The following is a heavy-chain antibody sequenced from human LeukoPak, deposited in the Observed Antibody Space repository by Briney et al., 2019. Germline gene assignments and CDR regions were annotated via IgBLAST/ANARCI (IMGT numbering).Heavy chain of an antibody. CDR3: ARSQPPVAHDAFDI. D-gene: IGHD6-19*01. CDR2: IYPGDSDT. Sequence: GESLKISCKGSGYSFTSYWIGWVRQMPGEGLEWMGIIYPGDSDTTYSPSFQGQVTISADKSISTAYLQWSSLKASDTAMYYCARSQPPVAHDAFDIWGQGTMVTVSS. CDR1: GYSFTSYW. V-gene: IGHV5-51*01. J-gene: IGHJ3*02.